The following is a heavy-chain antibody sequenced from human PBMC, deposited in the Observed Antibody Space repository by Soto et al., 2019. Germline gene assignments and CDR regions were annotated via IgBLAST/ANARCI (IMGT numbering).Heavy chain of an antibody. D-gene: IGHD3-22*01. CDR2: IYPGDSDT. J-gene: IGHJ3*02. CDR3: ARPVSYYYDSSGYWVGAFDI. CDR1: GYSFTSYW. Sequence: GESLKLSCKGSGYSFTSYWIGLVRQMPGKGLEWMGIIYPGDSDTRYSPSFQGQFTISADKSISTAYLQWSSLKASDTAMYYCARPVSYYYDSSGYWVGAFDIWGQGTMVTVSS. V-gene: IGHV5-51*01.